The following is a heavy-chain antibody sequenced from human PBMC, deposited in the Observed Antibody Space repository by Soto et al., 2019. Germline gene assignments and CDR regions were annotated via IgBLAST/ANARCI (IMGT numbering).Heavy chain of an antibody. CDR3: ARRLTPSVTAMGS. CDR2: ISGDGINK. D-gene: IGHD2-21*02. CDR1: GFTFSDYA. V-gene: IGHV3-30-3*01. Sequence: QVQLVESGGGVVQPGRSLRLSCSSSGFTFSDYAINWVRQAPGKGLEWVAGISGDGINKYIADSVKGRFLLSRDNSKNTVLLQMSSLGPEDTAVYECARRLTPSVTAMGSWGQGALVTVSS. J-gene: IGHJ5*02.